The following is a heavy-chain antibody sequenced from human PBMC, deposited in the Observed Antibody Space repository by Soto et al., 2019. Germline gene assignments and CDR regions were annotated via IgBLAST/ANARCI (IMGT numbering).Heavy chain of an antibody. V-gene: IGHV1-58*01. CDR3: AADANCGGDCDWYFDL. D-gene: IGHD2-21*02. Sequence: QMQLVQSGPEVKKPGTSVKVSCKASGFTFTSSAVQWVRQARGQRLEWIGWIVVGSGNTNYAQKIQERVTITRDMSTSTAYMELSGRRSEDTAVYYCAADANCGGDCDWYFDLWGRGTLVTASS. CDR1: GFTFTSSA. J-gene: IGHJ2*01. CDR2: IVVGSGNT.